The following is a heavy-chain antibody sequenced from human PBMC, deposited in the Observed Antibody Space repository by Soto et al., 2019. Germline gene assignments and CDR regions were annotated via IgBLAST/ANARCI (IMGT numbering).Heavy chain of an antibody. D-gene: IGHD1-1*01. CDR1: GFTLNTYD. CDR2: ITAANDDT. Sequence: QVQLVQSGAEVKKPGASVKISCQASGFTLNTYDLHWVRQAPRQSLEWMGRITAANDDTKYSQSVQGRVTISWDTSANTAYFEMSGLRSEDPAVYYCERTVRWNGLEDGLDVWGQGTTV. J-gene: IGHJ6*02. V-gene: IGHV1-3*01. CDR3: ERTVRWNGLEDGLDV.